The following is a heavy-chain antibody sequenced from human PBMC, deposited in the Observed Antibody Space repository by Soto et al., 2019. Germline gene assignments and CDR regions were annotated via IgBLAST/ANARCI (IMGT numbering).Heavy chain of an antibody. CDR3: AKEMARIGKGAFDI. CDR2: ISGGGGDST. V-gene: IGHV3-23*01. CDR1: GFTFTNYA. J-gene: IGHJ3*02. Sequence: EVQLLESGGRIVQPGGSLRLSCATSGFTFTNYAMSWVRQAPGKGLEWVSAISGGGGDSTYYADSVKGRLTISKDNYKSTLYMQMSSLRAEDTAVYYGAKEMARIGKGAFDIWGQGTMFTVSS. D-gene: IGHD3-3*02.